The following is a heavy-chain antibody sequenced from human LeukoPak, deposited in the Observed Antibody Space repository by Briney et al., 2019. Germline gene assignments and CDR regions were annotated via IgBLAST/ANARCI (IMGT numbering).Heavy chain of an antibody. Sequence: KPSETLSLTRTVSGGSISSGDYYWSWIPQPPGKGLEGVGDIYYSGSPNYTPSLKSRVTISVDTSKNQFSLKLSSVTAADTAVYYCARAFGDFWSGYRRGDYYYYMDVWGKGTTVTVSS. CDR3: ARAFGDFWSGYRRGDYYYYMDV. V-gene: IGHV4-30-4*08. CDR1: GGSISSGDYY. J-gene: IGHJ6*03. CDR2: IYYSGSP. D-gene: IGHD3-3*01.